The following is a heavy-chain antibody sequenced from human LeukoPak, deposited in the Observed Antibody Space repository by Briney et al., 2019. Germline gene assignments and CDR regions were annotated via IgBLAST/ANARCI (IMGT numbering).Heavy chain of an antibody. CDR1: GGTFSSYA. V-gene: IGHV1-69*13. CDR3: ARRSLSFSYRGSGAFDI. CDR2: IIPIFGTA. Sequence: SVKVSCKAPGGTFSSYAISWVRQAPGQGLEWMGGIIPIFGTANYAQKFQGRVTITADESTSTAYMELSSLRSEDTAVYYCARRSLSFSYRGSGAFDIWGQGTMVTVSS. D-gene: IGHD3-16*01. J-gene: IGHJ3*02.